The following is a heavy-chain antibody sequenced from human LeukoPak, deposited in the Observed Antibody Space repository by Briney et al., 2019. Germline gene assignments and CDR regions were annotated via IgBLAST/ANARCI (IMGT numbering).Heavy chain of an antibody. J-gene: IGHJ4*02. CDR2: ISGSGGST. CDR3: AKRMSYYFGY. V-gene: IGHV3-23*01. D-gene: IGHD2-15*01. CDR1: GFTFSTYA. Sequence: PGGSLRLSCAASGFTFSTYAMSWVRRAPGKGLEWVSAISGSGGSTYSADSVKGRFTISRDNSKNTLYLQMNSLRAEDTAVYYCAKRMSYYFGYWGQGTLVTVSS.